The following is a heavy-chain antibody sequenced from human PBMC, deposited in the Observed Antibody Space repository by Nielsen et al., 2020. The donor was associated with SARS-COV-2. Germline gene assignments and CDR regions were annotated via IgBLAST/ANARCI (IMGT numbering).Heavy chain of an antibody. CDR2: IYYSGST. J-gene: IGHJ6*02. D-gene: IGHD1-1*01. Sequence: SETLSLTCTVSGGSISSGDYYWSWIRQPPGKGLEWIGYIYYSGSTYYNPSLKSRVTISVDTSKNQFSLKLSSVTAADTAVYYCASQPTRRTGTQYYYYYGMDVWGQGTTVTVSS. CDR3: ASQPTRRTGTQYYYYYGMDV. CDR1: GGSISSGDYY. V-gene: IGHV4-30-4*01.